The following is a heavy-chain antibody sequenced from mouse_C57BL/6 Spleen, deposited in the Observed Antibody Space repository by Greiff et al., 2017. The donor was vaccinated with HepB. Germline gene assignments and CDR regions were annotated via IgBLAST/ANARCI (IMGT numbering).Heavy chain of an antibody. V-gene: IGHV5-6*02. D-gene: IGHD1-1*02. CDR2: ISSGGSYT. J-gene: IGHJ1*03. Sequence: DVKLVESGGDLVKPGGSLKLSCAASGFTFSSYGMSWVRQTPDKRLEWVATISSGGSYTYYPDSVKGRFTISRDNAKNTLYLQMSSLKSEDTAMYYCARHGGSRYFDVWGTGTTVTVSS. CDR1: GFTFSSYG. CDR3: ARHGGSRYFDV.